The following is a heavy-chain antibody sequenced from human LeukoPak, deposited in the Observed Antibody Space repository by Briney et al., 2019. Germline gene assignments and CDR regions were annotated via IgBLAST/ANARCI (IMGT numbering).Heavy chain of an antibody. Sequence: TGGSLRLSCAASGFTFSSYGMHWVRQAPGKGLEWVAPIWYDGSNKYYADSVKGRFTISRDNSKNTLYLQMNSLRAEDTAVYYCARWYGSGSYYNWKFDYWGQGTLVTVSS. CDR3: ARWYGSGSYYNWKFDY. J-gene: IGHJ4*02. V-gene: IGHV3-33*08. D-gene: IGHD3-10*01. CDR1: GFTFSSYG. CDR2: IWYDGSNK.